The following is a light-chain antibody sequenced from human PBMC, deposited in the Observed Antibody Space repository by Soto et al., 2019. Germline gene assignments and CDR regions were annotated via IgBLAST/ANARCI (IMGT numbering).Light chain of an antibody. J-gene: IGLJ2*01. CDR1: SSDVGGYNY. Sequence: QSVLTQPASVSGSPGQSITISCTGTSSDVGGYNYVSCYQQHPGNAPKLMIYDVSNRPSGVASRFSGSKSGNTASLPSSGLQAEDEADYYGSSYTSSSLVFGGGTKLTVL. V-gene: IGLV2-14*01. CDR2: DVS. CDR3: SSYTSSSLV.